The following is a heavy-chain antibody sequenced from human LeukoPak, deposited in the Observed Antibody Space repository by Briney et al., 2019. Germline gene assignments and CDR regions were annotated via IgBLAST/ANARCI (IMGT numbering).Heavy chain of an antibody. D-gene: IGHD6-19*01. CDR1: GGSISSSSYY. V-gene: IGHV4-39*02. Sequence: SETLSLTCTVSGGSISSSSYYWGWIRQPPGKGLEWIGNIYYSGRTYHNPSLKSRVTISVDTSRNQFSLKLSSVTATDTAVYYCARESTGYSSGWYYYYMDVWGKGTTVTVSS. CDR3: ARESTGYSSGWYYYYMDV. J-gene: IGHJ6*03. CDR2: IYYSGRT.